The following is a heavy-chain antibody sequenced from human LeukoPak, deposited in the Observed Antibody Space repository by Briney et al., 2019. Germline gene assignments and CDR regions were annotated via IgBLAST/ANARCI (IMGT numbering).Heavy chain of an antibody. D-gene: IGHD3-10*01. V-gene: IGHV3-15*01. J-gene: IGHJ4*02. CDR1: GFTFTNAW. CDR3: TIGAYYYGSDSYRGYYFDY. CDR2: LKSKTHDETT. Sequence: PGGSLRLSWAASGFTFTNAWMTWVRQAPGKVLEWVGRLKSKTHDETTEYAAPVKGRFTISRDDSKNTVYLQMNSLKTEDTAVYYCTIGAYYYGSDSYRGYYFDYWGQGTLVTVSS.